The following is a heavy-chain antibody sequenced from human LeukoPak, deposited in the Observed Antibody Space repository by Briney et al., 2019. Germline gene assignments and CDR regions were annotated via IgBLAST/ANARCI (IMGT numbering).Heavy chain of an antibody. J-gene: IGHJ4*02. CDR2: IYTSGST. Sequence: SETLSLTCTVSGGSISSYYWSWIRQPAGEGLEWIGRIYTSGSTNYNPSLKSRVTMSVDTSKNQFSLKLSSVTAADTAVYYCARGVMFHDSSGYSLDYWGQGTLVTVSS. CDR3: ARGVMFHDSSGYSLDY. D-gene: IGHD3-22*01. V-gene: IGHV4-4*07. CDR1: GGSISSYY.